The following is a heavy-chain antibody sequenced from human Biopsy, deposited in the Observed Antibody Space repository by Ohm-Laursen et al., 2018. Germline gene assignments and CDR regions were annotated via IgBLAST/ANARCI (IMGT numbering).Heavy chain of an antibody. CDR3: ARTPRDSFWSGSYKRGLWFDP. CDR2: IYYHNGRS. CDR1: GGSISGYY. V-gene: IGHV4-59*01. Sequence: SQTLSLTCSVSGGSISGYYWTWIRQSPGKGLEWIGYIYYHNGRSSYNPSLKSRVTMSVDTSKNQFSLQVNSVTAADTAVYYCARTPRDSFWSGSYKRGLWFDPWGQGTLVIVSS. J-gene: IGHJ5*02. D-gene: IGHD3-3*01.